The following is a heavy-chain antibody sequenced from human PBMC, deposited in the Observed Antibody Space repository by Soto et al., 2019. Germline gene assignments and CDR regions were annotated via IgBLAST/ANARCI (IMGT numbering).Heavy chain of an antibody. V-gene: IGHV1-2*02. D-gene: IGHD3-10*01. CDR3: ARDLLTAVPD. CDR1: GYTFTGYY. J-gene: IGHJ4*02. CDR2: INPNRGGT. Sequence: ASVKVSCKASGYTFTGYYMHWVRQAPGQRLEWMGWINPNRGGTNYAQKLQGRVTMTRDTSLSTAYMELSRLSSDDTAVYYCARDLLTAVPDWGQGTLVTVSS.